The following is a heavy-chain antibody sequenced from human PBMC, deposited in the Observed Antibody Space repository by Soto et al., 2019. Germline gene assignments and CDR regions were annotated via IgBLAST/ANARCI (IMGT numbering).Heavy chain of an antibody. D-gene: IGHD6-6*01. CDR3: AKVSSDRGFSYFGMDV. V-gene: IGHV3-30*18. Sequence: QVQLVESGGGVVQTGRSPRLSCAASGFIFSSYGMHWVRQAPGKGLEWVAVTSYDGSYNYYGDSVKGRFTISRDNSKNTLYLQMNSLRGDDTGVYYCAKVSSDRGFSYFGMDVWGQGTTVIVSS. J-gene: IGHJ6*02. CDR2: TSYDGSYN. CDR1: GFIFSSYG.